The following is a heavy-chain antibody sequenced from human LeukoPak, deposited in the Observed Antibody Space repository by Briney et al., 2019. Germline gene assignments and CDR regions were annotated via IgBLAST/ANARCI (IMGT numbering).Heavy chain of an antibody. CDR2: IGGGPSET. Sequence: GGSLRLSCAASGFDFSVHAMSWVRQAPGKGLEWVSSIGGGPSETYYADSAKGRFTISRDNSTKTVNLQINSLRAEDTALYYCVKDQTPYNRRYDAFDLWGQGTMVLVPS. CDR3: VKDQTPYNRRYDAFDL. D-gene: IGHD1-1*01. V-gene: IGHV3-23*01. CDR1: GFDFSVHA. J-gene: IGHJ3*01.